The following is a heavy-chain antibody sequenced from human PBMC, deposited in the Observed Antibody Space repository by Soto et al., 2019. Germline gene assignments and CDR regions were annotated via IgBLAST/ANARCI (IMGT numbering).Heavy chain of an antibody. Sequence: PSPPLPLPCVISGDSVSTNTASWNWILPSPSRGLEWLGRTYFRSKWYNDYAFSVKIRIIINPDTSNNQFSLQLNSVTPEDTAVYFCAKGDNLGPKTGYAFDPWGQGIMVTVSS. CDR2: TYFRSKWYN. CDR1: GDSVSTNTAS. V-gene: IGHV6-1*01. CDR3: AKGDNLGPKTGYAFDP. J-gene: IGHJ5*02. D-gene: IGHD5-12*01.